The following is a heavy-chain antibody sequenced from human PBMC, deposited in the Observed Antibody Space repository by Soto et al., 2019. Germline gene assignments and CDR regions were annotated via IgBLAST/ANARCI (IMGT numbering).Heavy chain of an antibody. Sequence: PSETLSLTCTVSGGSISSGDYYWSWIRQPPGKGLEWIGYIYYSGSTYYNPSLKSRATISVDTSKNQFSLKLSSVTAADTAVYYCARDTTGTGPYYYYYMDVWGKGTTVTVSS. V-gene: IGHV4-30-4*01. CDR1: GGSISSGDYY. D-gene: IGHD1-1*01. CDR3: ARDTTGTGPYYYYYMDV. CDR2: IYYSGST. J-gene: IGHJ6*03.